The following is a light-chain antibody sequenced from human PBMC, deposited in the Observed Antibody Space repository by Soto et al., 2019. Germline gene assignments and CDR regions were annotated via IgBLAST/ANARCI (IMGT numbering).Light chain of an antibody. V-gene: IGLV2-14*01. CDR1: SSDVGGYNY. J-gene: IGLJ3*02. CDR2: EVS. Sequence: QSALTQPASVSGSPGQSITISCTGTSSDVGGYNYVSWYQQHPGKAPQLMIYEVSNRPSGVSNRVSGSKSGNTASLTISGLQAEDEADYYCSSYTSSSTHWVFGGGTKLTVL. CDR3: SSYTSSSTHWV.